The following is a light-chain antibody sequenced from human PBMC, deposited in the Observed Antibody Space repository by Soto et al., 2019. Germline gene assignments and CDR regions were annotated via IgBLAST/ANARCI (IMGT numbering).Light chain of an antibody. Sequence: AIRMTQSPSSISASTGDRVTITCRASQGISSYLAWYQQKPGKAPKLLIYAASTLQSGVPSRFSGSGSGTDFTLTISFLQSEDFATYYCQQYYSYPYTFGQVTKLEIK. J-gene: IGKJ2*01. V-gene: IGKV1-8*01. CDR2: AAS. CDR3: QQYYSYPYT. CDR1: QGISSY.